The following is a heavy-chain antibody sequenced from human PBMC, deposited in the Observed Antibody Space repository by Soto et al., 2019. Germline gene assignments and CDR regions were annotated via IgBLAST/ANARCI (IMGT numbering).Heavy chain of an antibody. Sequence: EVQLVESGGGLVQPGGSLRLSCVASGFSFRSYWMTWVRQAPGKGLEWVANINQDGSEKYYVDSVKGRFTFSRDNAKNSGYLQMNSLRVEDTAVYYCARAHPCNNYYAMDVWGQGTTITVSS. CDR1: GFSFRSYW. CDR2: INQDGSEK. CDR3: ARAHPCNNYYAMDV. J-gene: IGHJ6*02. V-gene: IGHV3-7*01.